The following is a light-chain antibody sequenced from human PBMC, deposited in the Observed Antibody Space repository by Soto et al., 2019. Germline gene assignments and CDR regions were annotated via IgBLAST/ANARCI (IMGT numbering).Light chain of an antibody. CDR3: SSYTSRSTLYV. CDR2: EVT. V-gene: IGLV2-14*01. Sequence: QSALTQPASVSGSPGQSITVSCTGTSSDIGGYNYVSWYLQHPGKAPKLMVYEVTNRPSGVSDRFSGSKSGNTASLTISGLQADDEGYYYCSSYTSRSTLYVFGTGTKLTVL. CDR1: SSDIGGYNY. J-gene: IGLJ1*01.